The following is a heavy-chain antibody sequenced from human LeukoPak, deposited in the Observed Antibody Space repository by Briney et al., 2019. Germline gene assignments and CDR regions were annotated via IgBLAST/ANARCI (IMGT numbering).Heavy chain of an antibody. CDR3: ARARKQQLYFDAFDI. J-gene: IGHJ3*02. CDR2: IYYSGST. D-gene: IGHD6-13*01. CDR1: GGSISSSSYY. Sequence: SETLSLTCTVSGGSISSSSYYWGWIRQPPGKGLEWIGSIYYSGSTYYNPSLKSRVTISVDTSKNHFSLKLSSVTAADTAVYYCARARKQQLYFDAFDIWGQGTMVTVSS. V-gene: IGHV4-39*02.